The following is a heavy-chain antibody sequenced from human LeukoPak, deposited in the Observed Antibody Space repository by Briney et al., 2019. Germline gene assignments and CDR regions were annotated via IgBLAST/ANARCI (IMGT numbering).Heavy chain of an antibody. CDR1: GFTFSSYA. Sequence: PGGSLRLSCAASGFTFSSYAMRWVRQAPGKGLEWVAVISYDGSDKYYADSVKGRFTISRDNSRNTLYLQVNSLRAEDTAVYYCARVGVWAMVIAAAGTVYFDYWGQGTLVTVSS. D-gene: IGHD6-13*01. V-gene: IGHV3-30*04. CDR3: ARVGVWAMVIAAAGTVYFDY. J-gene: IGHJ4*02. CDR2: ISYDGSDK.